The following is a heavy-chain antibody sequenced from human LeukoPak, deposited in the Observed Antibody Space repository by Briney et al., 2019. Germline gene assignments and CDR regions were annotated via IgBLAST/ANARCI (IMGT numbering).Heavy chain of an antibody. V-gene: IGHV4-59*01. Sequence: GSLRLSCAASGFTFSSYAMSWVRQPPGKGLEWIGHIYYSGSTSYNPSLKSRVTISVDTSKNQFSLKLSSVTAADTAVYYCASRRPNYWYFDLWGRGTLVTVSS. J-gene: IGHJ2*01. D-gene: IGHD6-25*01. CDR2: IYYSGST. CDR1: GFTFSSYA. CDR3: ASRRPNYWYFDL.